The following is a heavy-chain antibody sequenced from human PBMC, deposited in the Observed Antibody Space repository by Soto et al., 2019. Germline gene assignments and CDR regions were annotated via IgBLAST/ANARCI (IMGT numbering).Heavy chain of an antibody. V-gene: IGHV3-7*01. Sequence: EVQLVESGGGLVQPGGSLRLSCAASGFTFSSYWMTWVRQAPGKGLEWVANIKQDGSAKYYVDSVKGRFTISRDNAKNSLYLQRHSLRAEDTAVYYCASWLKASGWYVLLEGSFDYWGQGTLVTVSS. CDR1: GFTFSSYW. D-gene: IGHD6-19*01. CDR3: ASWLKASGWYVLLEGSFDY. J-gene: IGHJ4*02. CDR2: IKQDGSAK.